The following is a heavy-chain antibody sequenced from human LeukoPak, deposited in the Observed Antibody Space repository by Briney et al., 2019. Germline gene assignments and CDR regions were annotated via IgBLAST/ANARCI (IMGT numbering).Heavy chain of an antibody. CDR3: ARDYGDYFRWFDP. D-gene: IGHD4-17*01. J-gene: IGHJ5*02. Sequence: SETLSLTCTVSGDSITSGGYHWTWIRQHPGKGLERIGYISNSGSTYYNPSLKRRVNISMDTSKNQFSLSLTSVTAADTAVHYCARDYGDYFRWFDPWGQGTLVTVSS. CDR2: ISNSGST. CDR1: GDSITSGGYH. V-gene: IGHV4-31*03.